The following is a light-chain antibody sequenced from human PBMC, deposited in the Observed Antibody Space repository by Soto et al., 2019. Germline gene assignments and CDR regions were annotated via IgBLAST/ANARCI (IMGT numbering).Light chain of an antibody. V-gene: IGKV3-20*01. J-gene: IGKJ2*01. CDR3: QQYGSAPPYT. CDR1: QSVSNNY. CDR2: GSF. Sequence: EVVLTQSPGTLSLSPGARATLSFRASQSVSNNYFAWYQQKPGQAHRLLIFGSFDRATGIPDRFSGSGSGTDFTLTISRLEPEDFAVYYCQQYGSAPPYTFGRGTKLEIK.